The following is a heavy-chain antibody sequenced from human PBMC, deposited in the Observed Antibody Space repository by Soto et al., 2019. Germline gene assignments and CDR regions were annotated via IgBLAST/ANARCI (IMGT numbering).Heavy chain of an antibody. V-gene: IGHV2-70*01. D-gene: IGHD3-22*01. CDR2: IDWDDDK. J-gene: IGHJ3*02. Sequence: SGPTLAHPTQTLTLICTFSRFSLSTSGMYVSWIRQPPGKALEWLALIDWDDDKYYSTSLKTRLTISKDISKNQVVLTMTNMDPVDTATYYCARIRDYYDSSGYRVLGAFDIWGQGTMVTVSS. CDR1: RFSLSTSGMY. CDR3: ARIRDYYDSSGYRVLGAFDI.